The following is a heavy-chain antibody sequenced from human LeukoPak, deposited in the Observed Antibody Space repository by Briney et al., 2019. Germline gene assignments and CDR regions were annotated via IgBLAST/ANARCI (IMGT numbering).Heavy chain of an antibody. CDR3: ARGGYTIFDY. V-gene: IGHV4-4*07. J-gene: IGHJ4*02. CDR1: GGSISNYY. Sequence: SETLSLTCTVSGGSISNYYWSWIRQPARKGLEFIGRIYSSGSTNYNPSLKSRVTMSVDTSKNQFSLRLSSVTAADSAMYYCARGGYTIFDYWGQGTLVTVSS. D-gene: IGHD1-1*01. CDR2: IYSSGST.